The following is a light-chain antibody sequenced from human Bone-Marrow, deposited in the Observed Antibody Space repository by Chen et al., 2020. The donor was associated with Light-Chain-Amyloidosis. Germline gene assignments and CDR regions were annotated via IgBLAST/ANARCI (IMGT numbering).Light chain of an antibody. CDR2: DVT. Sequence: QYALTQPASVSGSPRQSITISCTGTSSDVGGYNYVSWYQQHPGKAPKLIIYDVTYRPSGVSNRFSGSKSGNTASLTISGLQAEDEADYYCSSFTRNNALVFGGGTKLTVL. CDR3: SSFTRNNALV. V-gene: IGLV2-14*03. J-gene: IGLJ2*01. CDR1: SSDVGGYNY.